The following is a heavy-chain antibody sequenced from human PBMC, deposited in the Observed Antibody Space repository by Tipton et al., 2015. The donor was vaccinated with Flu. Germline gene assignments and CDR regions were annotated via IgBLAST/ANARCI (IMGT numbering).Heavy chain of an antibody. CDR1: GHTSATYG. Sequence: QLVQSGAEVKKPGASVKISCKASGHTSATYGITWVRQAPGQGLEWVGWSSADNVNGHYAQNFQDRVTMTTDTSTSTAYMELRSLRSDDTAVYYCASPMGYCSYLSCYSPLTNWGQGTLVTVSS. J-gene: IGHJ4*02. CDR3: ASPMGYCSYLSCYSPLTN. D-gene: IGHD2-15*01. CDR2: SSADNVNG. V-gene: IGHV1-18*04.